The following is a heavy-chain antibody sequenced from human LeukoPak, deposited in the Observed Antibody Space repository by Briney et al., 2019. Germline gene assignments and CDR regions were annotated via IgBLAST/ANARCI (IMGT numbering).Heavy chain of an antibody. D-gene: IGHD3-10*01. Sequence: SETLSLTCALSGGSITDYYYNWVRQPPGKGLEWIGEINHTGSTTYNPSLKSRVIIAVDTSKNQFSLKLTFVTAADTAVYYCARVGDLFGAHRVRGLPPDYYYMDVWGKGTTVTVSS. CDR2: INHTGST. CDR1: GGSITDYY. V-gene: IGHV4-34*01. CDR3: ARVGDLFGAHRVRGLPPDYYYMDV. J-gene: IGHJ6*03.